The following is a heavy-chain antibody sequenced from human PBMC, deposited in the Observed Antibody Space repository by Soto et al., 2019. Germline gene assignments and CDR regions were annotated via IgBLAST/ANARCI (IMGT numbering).Heavy chain of an antibody. CDR1: GFTVSSNY. V-gene: IGHV3-66*01. D-gene: IGHD3-10*01. J-gene: IGHJ4*02. Sequence: EVQLVESGGGLVQPGGCLRLSCAASGFTVSSNYMSWVRQAPGKGLEWVSVIYSGGSTYYADSVKGRFTISRDNSKNTLYLQMNSLRAEDTAVYYCASDRGSGSYYKFDYWGQGTLVTVSS. CDR2: IYSGGST. CDR3: ASDRGSGSYYKFDY.